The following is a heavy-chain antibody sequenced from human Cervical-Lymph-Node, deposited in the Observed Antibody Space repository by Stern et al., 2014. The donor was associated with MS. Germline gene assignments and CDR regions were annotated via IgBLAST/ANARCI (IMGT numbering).Heavy chain of an antibody. CDR1: GYSFTNYG. Sequence: VQQVQSGGEVKKHGASVKVSCKASGYSFTNYGIRWVRQAPGQGPEWKGWISIYNGNKNYAQRFQGRLTMTTDTSTSTAYMELGSLISDDTAVYYCARGSSTSYYYYYGMDVWGQGTTVTVSS. CDR2: ISIYNGNK. J-gene: IGHJ6*02. V-gene: IGHV1-18*01. D-gene: IGHD6-6*01. CDR3: ARGSSTSYYYYYGMDV.